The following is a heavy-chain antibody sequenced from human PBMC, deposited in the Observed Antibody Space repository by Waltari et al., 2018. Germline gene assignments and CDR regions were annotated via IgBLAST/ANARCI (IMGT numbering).Heavy chain of an antibody. D-gene: IGHD4-17*01. CDR1: GFTFSSYC. CDR3: AREKTVTNFNY. Sequence: EVQLVESGGGLVQPGGSLRLSCAASGFTFSSYCMSWVRQAPGKGLEWVANIKQDGSDKSYVDSVKGRFTISRDNAKNSLYLQMNSLGAEDTAVYYCAREKTVTNFNYWGQGTLVTVSS. CDR2: IKQDGSDK. V-gene: IGHV3-7*01. J-gene: IGHJ4*02.